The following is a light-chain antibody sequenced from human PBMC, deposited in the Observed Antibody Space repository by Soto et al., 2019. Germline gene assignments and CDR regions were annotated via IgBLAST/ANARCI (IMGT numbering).Light chain of an antibody. CDR1: SSDVGSYKL. CDR2: DGT. CDR3: CAYAASSTSVV. V-gene: IGLV2-23*01. J-gene: IGLJ2*01. Sequence: QSVLTQPASVSGSPGQSITISCTGTSSDVGSYKLVSWYQQHPGEAPQLMIYDGTERPSGVSNRFSGSKSGNTASLTISCLQAEDEADYYCCAYAASSTSVVFGGGTKPTVL.